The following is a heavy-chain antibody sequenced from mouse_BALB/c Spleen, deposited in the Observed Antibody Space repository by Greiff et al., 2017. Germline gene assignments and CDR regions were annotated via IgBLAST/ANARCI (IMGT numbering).Heavy chain of an antibody. J-gene: IGHJ2*01. CDR1: GFTFSSYG. CDR3: ARGAVYDGYYFDY. V-gene: IGHV5-6-3*01. D-gene: IGHD2-3*01. Sequence: EVHLVESGGGLVQPGGSLKLSCAASGFTFSSYGMSWVRQTPDKRLELVATINSNGGSTYYPDSVKGRFTISRDNAKNTLYLQMSSLKSEDTAMYYCARGAVYDGYYFDYWGQGTTLTVSS. CDR2: INSNGGST.